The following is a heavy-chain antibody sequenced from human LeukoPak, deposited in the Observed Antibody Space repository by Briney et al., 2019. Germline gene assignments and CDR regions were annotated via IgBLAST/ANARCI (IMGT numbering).Heavy chain of an antibody. CDR1: GGTFSRYG. CDR2: IIPIPGIA. V-gene: IGHV1-69*04. CDR3: ARDRRGGDAFDI. D-gene: IGHD6-25*01. J-gene: IGHJ3*02. Sequence: SVKVSCKASGGTFSRYGISWVRQAPGQGLEWMGGIIPIPGIANYAQKFQGRVTITADKSTSTDYMELSSLRSEDTAVYYCARDRRGGDAFDIWGQGTMVTVSS.